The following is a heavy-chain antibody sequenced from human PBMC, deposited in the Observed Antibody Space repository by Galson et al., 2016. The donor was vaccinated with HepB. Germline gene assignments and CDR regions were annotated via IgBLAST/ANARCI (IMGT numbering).Heavy chain of an antibody. Sequence: SLRLSCAASGFYFSDYSMNWVRQAPGKGLEWLSYISANSDSTYYADSAKGRFTISRDNAKNSLYLQMNSLRDEDTAVYYCARERAETVAQGVIRVHRIHYYYGMDVWGQGTTVTASS. D-gene: IGHD3-10*01. CDR1: GFYFSDYS. CDR2: ISANSDST. CDR3: ARERAETVAQGVIRVHRIHYYYGMDV. J-gene: IGHJ6*02. V-gene: IGHV3-48*02.